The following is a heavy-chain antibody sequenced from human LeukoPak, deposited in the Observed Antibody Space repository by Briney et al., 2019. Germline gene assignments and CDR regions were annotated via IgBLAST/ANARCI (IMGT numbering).Heavy chain of an antibody. J-gene: IGHJ4*02. CDR2: TYYTGNS. CDR3: ARDPHPDCSGGSCYGY. CDR1: GGSVSSDNYY. Sequence: SETLSLTCTVSGGSVSSDNYYWTWIRQPPGTGLEWIGCTYYTGNSNYNPSLKSRVTISLDTSKNQFSLKLSSVTAADTAVYYCARDPHPDCSGGSCYGYWGQGTLVTVSS. D-gene: IGHD2-15*01. V-gene: IGHV4-61*01.